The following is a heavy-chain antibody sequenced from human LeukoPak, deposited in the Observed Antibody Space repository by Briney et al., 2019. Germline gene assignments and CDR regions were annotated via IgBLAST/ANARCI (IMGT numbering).Heavy chain of an antibody. V-gene: IGHV4-4*02. J-gene: IGHJ4*02. CDR1: GGSISSSNW. Sequence: SETLSLTCAVSGGSISSSNWWSWVRQPPGKGLEWIGEIYHSGSTNYNPSLKSRVTVSVDKSKNQFSLKLGSVTAADTAVYYCAREGGNRYCSGGSCYCDYWGQGTLVTVSS. D-gene: IGHD2-15*01. CDR2: IYHSGST. CDR3: AREGGNRYCSGGSCYCDY.